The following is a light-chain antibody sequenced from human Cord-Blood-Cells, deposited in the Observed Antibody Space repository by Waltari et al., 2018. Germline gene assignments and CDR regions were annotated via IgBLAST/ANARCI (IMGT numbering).Light chain of an antibody. CDR3: QQSYSTLGT. V-gene: IGKV1-39*01. J-gene: IGKJ1*01. CDR2: AAS. CDR1: QSISSY. Sequence: DLQMTQSPSSLSASVGDRVTTTCRASQSISSYLNCYQQKPGKAPKLLIYAASSLQSGVPSRFSGSGSVTDFTLTISSLQPEDFATYYGQQSYSTLGTFGQGTKVEIK.